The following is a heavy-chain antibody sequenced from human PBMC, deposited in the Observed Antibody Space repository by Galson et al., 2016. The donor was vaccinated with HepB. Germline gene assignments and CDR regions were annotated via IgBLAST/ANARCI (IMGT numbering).Heavy chain of an antibody. J-gene: IGHJ6*02. CDR3: ASSQGWYLDHSYYVGMDV. CDR1: GGSIRTSGYY. V-gene: IGHV4-39*01. D-gene: IGHD6-19*01. Sequence: SETLSLTCIVSGGSIRTSGYYWGWIRQPPGKGLEWLGNVYYSGITEYNPSLRSRATIFRDRSDNQFSLKLRSVTAADTAVYYWASSQGWYLDHSYYVGMDVWGQGTTVTVSS. CDR2: VYYSGIT.